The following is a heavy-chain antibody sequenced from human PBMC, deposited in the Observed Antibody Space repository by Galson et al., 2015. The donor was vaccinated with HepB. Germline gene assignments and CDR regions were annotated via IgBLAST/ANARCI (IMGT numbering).Heavy chain of an antibody. CDR3: ASRYYYDSSGYYWDAFDI. CDR1: GSTFTSYG. J-gene: IGHJ3*02. D-gene: IGHD3-22*01. Sequence: SVKVSCKASGSTFTSYGISWVRQAPGQGLEWMGWISAYNGNTNYAQKLQGRVTMTTDTSTSTAYMELRSLRSDDTAVYYCASRYYYDSSGYYWDAFDIWGQGTMVTVSS. CDR2: ISAYNGNT. V-gene: IGHV1-18*01.